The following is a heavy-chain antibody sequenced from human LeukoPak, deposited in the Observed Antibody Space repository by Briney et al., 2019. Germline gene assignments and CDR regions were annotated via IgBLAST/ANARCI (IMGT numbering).Heavy chain of an antibody. J-gene: IGHJ4*02. CDR1: GGTFSSYA. Sequence: VASVNVSCKASGGTFSSYAISWVRQAPGQGREWMGGIIPIFGTANYAQKFQGRVTITKDESTSTAYMELNSLRSEETAVYYCARGLCFGELTTYYFDYWGQGTLVTVSS. CDR3: ARGLCFGELTTYYFDY. CDR2: IIPIFGTA. D-gene: IGHD3-10*01. V-gene: IGHV1-69*05.